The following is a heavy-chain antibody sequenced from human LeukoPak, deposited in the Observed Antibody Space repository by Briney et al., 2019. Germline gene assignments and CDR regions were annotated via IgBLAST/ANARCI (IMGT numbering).Heavy chain of an antibody. D-gene: IGHD2-15*01. Sequence: ASVKVSCKASGYTFTGYYIHWVRQAPGQGLEWMGYINPNSGYTNYAQKFQDRVTVTRDASISTAYMELSRLRSDDTAVYYCAREEAKTRIHFDDWGQGTLVTVSS. J-gene: IGHJ4*02. CDR1: GYTFTGYY. CDR2: INPNSGYT. V-gene: IGHV1-2*02. CDR3: AREEAKTRIHFDD.